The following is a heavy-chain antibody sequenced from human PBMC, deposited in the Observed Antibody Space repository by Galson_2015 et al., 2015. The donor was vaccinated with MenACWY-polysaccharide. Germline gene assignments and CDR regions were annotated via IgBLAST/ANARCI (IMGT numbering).Heavy chain of an antibody. V-gene: IGHV3-23*01. Sequence: SLRLSCAASGFNFSILVMTWVRQGPGKGLEWVSAISPGSETAYYSDSVKGRFTISRDNSEDTLHLQMDSLRAEDTAVYYCVKGGWANNWGQGTLVTVSS. J-gene: IGHJ4*02. D-gene: IGHD4/OR15-4a*01. CDR3: VKGGWANN. CDR1: GFNFSILV. CDR2: ISPGSETA.